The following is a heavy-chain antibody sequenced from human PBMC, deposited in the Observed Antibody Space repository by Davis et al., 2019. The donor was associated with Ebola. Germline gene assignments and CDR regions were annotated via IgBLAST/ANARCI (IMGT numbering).Heavy chain of an antibody. Sequence: PGGSLRLSCSASGFTFSSYSMNWVRQAPGKGLEWVSSISSSSSYIYYADSVKGRFTISRDNAKNSLYLQMNSLRAEDTAVYYCARVGIVATIRRGYYFDYWGQGTLVTVSS. V-gene: IGHV3-21*01. D-gene: IGHD5-12*01. CDR1: GFTFSSYS. CDR2: ISSSSSYI. CDR3: ARVGIVATIRRGYYFDY. J-gene: IGHJ4*02.